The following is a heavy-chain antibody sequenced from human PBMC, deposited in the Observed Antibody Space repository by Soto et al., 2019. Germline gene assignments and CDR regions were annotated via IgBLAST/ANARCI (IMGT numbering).Heavy chain of an antibody. D-gene: IGHD3-22*01. CDR1: GFTVSSNY. CDR2: IYSGGST. V-gene: IGHV3-53*01. J-gene: IGHJ4*02. Sequence: EVQLVESGGGLIQPGGSLRLSCAASGFTVSSNYMSWVRQAPGKGLEWVSVIYSGGSTYYADSVKGRFTISRDNSKNTLYLQMNSLRAEDTAVYYCAREWVSSGSDYFDYWGQGTLDTVSS. CDR3: AREWVSSGSDYFDY.